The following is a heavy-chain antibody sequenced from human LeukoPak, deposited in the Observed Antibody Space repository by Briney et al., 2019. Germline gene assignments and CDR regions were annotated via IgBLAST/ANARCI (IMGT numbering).Heavy chain of an antibody. J-gene: IGHJ4*02. D-gene: IGHD5-24*01. CDR2: FDPENDER. Sequence: ASVKVSCKVSGHTLCALPLYWGRQAPGKGLEWMGGFDPENDERIYAQNFRNRFTMTEDTSTDTAYMELTTLTSEDTAVYYCATEMTSIVLDSWGQGTLVTVSS. V-gene: IGHV1-24*01. CDR3: ATEMTSIVLDS. CDR1: GHTLCALP.